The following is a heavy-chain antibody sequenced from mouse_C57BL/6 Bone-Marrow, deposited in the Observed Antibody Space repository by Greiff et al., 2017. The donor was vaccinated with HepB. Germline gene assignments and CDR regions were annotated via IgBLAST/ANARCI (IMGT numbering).Heavy chain of an antibody. CDR1: GYTFTDYY. CDR3: AIGGLPWFAY. D-gene: IGHD3-3*01. V-gene: IGHV1-76*01. J-gene: IGHJ3*01. Sequence: QVQLQQSGAELVRPGASVKLSCKASGYTFTDYYINWVKQRPGQGLEWIARIYPGSGNTYYNEKFKGKATLTAEKSSSTAYMQLSSLTSEDSAVYFCAIGGLPWFAYWGQGTLVTVSA. CDR2: IYPGSGNT.